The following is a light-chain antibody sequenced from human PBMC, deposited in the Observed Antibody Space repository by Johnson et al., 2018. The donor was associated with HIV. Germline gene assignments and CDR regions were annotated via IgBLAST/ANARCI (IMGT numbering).Light chain of an antibody. Sequence: QAVLTQPPSVSAAPGQKVTISCSGSSSNIGNNYVSWYQQLPGTAPKLLIYDNNKRPSGIPDRFSGSKSGTSATLGITGLQTGDEADYYCGTWDSRLSASYVFGTETKVTVL. V-gene: IGLV1-51*01. CDR2: DNN. CDR3: GTWDSRLSASYV. J-gene: IGLJ1*01. CDR1: SSNIGNNY.